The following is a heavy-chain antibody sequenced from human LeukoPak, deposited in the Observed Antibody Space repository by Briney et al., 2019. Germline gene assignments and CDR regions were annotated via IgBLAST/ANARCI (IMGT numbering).Heavy chain of an antibody. CDR1: GYTFTSYA. D-gene: IGHD6-13*01. J-gene: IGHJ6*03. CDR3: ASPGAAAGVYYYYYMDV. CDR2: INTNTGNP. Sequence: GASVKVSCKASGYTFTSYAMNWVRQAPGQGLEWMGWINTNTGNPTYAQGFTGRFVFSLDTSVSTAYLQISSLKAEDTAVYYCASPGAAAGVYYYYYMDVWGKGTTVTVSS. V-gene: IGHV7-4-1*02.